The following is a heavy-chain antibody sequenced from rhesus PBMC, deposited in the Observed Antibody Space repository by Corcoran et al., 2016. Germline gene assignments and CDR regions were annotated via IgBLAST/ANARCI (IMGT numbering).Heavy chain of an antibody. D-gene: IGHD2-33*01. CDR3: ARRREGLQAFEY. J-gene: IGHJ4*01. CDR2: FYWDDDK. Sequence: QVTLKESGPARVKPTQTLTLTCTFSGFSISTSGMGVGWIRQPLGKALELLALFYWDDDKFYNTSLKGSLTFSKDTSKNHVVLTMTNLVPVDTATYYCARRREGLQAFEYWGQGVLVTVSS. V-gene: IGHV2-174*01. CDR1: GFSISTSGMG.